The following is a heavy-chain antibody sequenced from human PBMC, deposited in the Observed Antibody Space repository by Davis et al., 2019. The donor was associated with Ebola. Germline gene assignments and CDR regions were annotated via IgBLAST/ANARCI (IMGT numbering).Heavy chain of an antibody. D-gene: IGHD4-17*01. CDR3: AKDMSYGDLYWYFDL. CDR1: GFTFSNYA. V-gene: IGHV3-33*06. J-gene: IGHJ2*01. CDR2: IWYDGSNT. Sequence: GESLKISCAASGFTFSNYAMHWVRQAPGKGLEWVAVIWYDGSNTYYTDSVKGRFTVSSDNSKNSLYLQMNSLRAEDAALYYCAKDMSYGDLYWYFDLWGRGTRVTVSS.